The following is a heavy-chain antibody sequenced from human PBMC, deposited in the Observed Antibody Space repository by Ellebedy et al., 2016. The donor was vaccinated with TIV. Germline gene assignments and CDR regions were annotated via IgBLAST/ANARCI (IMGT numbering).Heavy chain of an antibody. CDR3: ARDPGGYTLAF. Sequence: GESLKISCAASGFSFTSNCMHWVRQAPGKGLEWVAFIPFDGSNTYYSDSVKGRFTISRDLSENTLYLQMDSLRPEDTAIYYCARDPGGYTLAFWGQGTLVTVSS. V-gene: IGHV3-30*02. J-gene: IGHJ4*02. CDR1: GFSFTSNC. CDR2: IPFDGSNT. D-gene: IGHD5-24*01.